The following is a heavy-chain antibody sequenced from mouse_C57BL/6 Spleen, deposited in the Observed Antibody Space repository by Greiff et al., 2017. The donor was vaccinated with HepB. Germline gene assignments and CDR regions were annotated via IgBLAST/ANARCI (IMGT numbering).Heavy chain of an antibody. CDR1: GYTFTSYG. Sequence: VKLMESGAELARPGASVKLSCKASGYTFTSYGISWVKQRTGQGLEWIGEIYPRSGNTYYNEKFKGKATLTADKSSSTAYMELRSLTSEDSAVYFCARSGDDGYAMDYWGQGTSVTVSS. D-gene: IGHD2-3*01. CDR2: IYPRSGNT. CDR3: ARSGDDGYAMDY. V-gene: IGHV1-81*01. J-gene: IGHJ4*01.